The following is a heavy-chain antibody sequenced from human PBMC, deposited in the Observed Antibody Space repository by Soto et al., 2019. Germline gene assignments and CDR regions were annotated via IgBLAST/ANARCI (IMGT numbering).Heavy chain of an antibody. J-gene: IGHJ2*01. CDR1: GFTSSGYA. CDR3: ARKVSGSTGRPDLWYFDL. Sequence: EVQLLDSGGGLVQPGGSLRLSCAASGFTSSGYALTWVRQAPGKGLEWVSAISGGGDATFYADSVKGRFTISRDNSKNTLYLQMNTLRAEDTAVYYCARKVSGSTGRPDLWYFDLWGRGTLVTVSS. D-gene: IGHD3-10*01. V-gene: IGHV3-23*01. CDR2: ISGGGDAT.